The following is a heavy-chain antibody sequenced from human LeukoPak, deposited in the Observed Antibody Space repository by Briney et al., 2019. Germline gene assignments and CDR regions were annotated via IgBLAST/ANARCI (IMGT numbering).Heavy chain of an antibody. Sequence: SETLSLTCTVSGGSISSYYWSWIRQPPGKGLEWIGYIYYSGSTNYNPSLKSRVTTSVDTSKNQFSLKLSSVTAADTAVYYCARVKVELGDVAFDIWGQGTMVTVSS. V-gene: IGHV4-59*01. CDR2: IYYSGST. CDR3: ARVKVELGDVAFDI. D-gene: IGHD7-27*01. CDR1: GGSISSYY. J-gene: IGHJ3*02.